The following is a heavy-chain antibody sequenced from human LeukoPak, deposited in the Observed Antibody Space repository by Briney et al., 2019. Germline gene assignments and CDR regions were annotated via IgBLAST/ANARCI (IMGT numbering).Heavy chain of an antibody. V-gene: IGHV1-69*01. Sequence: GSSVKVSCKASGGTFSSYAISWVRHAPGQGLEWMGGIIPIFGTANYAQKFQGRVTITADESTSTAYMELSSLRSEDTAVYYCARDRGVATIYGMDVWGKGTTVTVSS. D-gene: IGHD3-3*01. CDR3: ARDRGVATIYGMDV. J-gene: IGHJ6*04. CDR1: GGTFSSYA. CDR2: IIPIFGTA.